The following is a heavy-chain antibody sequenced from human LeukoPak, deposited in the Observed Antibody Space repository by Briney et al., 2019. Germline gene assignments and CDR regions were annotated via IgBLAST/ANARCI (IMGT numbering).Heavy chain of an antibody. CDR3: AKLQDFYDNSGYSYFDN. CDR1: GFTFSNYA. CDR2: ITGNALNT. J-gene: IGHJ4*02. D-gene: IGHD3-22*01. V-gene: IGHV3-23*01. Sequence: PGGSLRLSCAASGFTFSNYAMSWVRQAPGKGLEWVSSITGNALNTYHADFEGRFTISRDDSKNTLYLHLSSLRVEDTAVYYCAKLQDFYDNSGYSYFDNWGQGTLVTVSS.